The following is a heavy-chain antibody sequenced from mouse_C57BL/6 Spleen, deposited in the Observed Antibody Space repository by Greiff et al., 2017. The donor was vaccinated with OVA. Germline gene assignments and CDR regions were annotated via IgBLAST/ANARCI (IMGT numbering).Heavy chain of an antibody. CDR3: AREDYSNYAGYAMDY. V-gene: IGHV2-9-1*01. CDR1: GFSLTSYA. J-gene: IGHJ4*01. Sequence: VKLMESGPGLVAPSQSLSITCTVSGFSLTSYAISWVRQPPGKGLEWLGVIWTGGGTNYNSALKSRLSISKDNSKSQVFLKMNSLQTDDTARYYCAREDYSNYAGYAMDYWGQGTSVTVSS. D-gene: IGHD2-5*01. CDR2: IWTGGGT.